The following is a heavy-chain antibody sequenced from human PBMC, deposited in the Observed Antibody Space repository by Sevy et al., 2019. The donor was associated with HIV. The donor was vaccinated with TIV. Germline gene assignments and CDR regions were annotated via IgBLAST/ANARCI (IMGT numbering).Heavy chain of an antibody. Sequence: GGSLRLSFAASGFIFSNYAMHWVRQAPGKGLEWVAVISYDGINKYYADSVKVRFTISRDNSKNTLYVQMNSLRAEDTTVYHYARDSNSGYYYYYAMDVWGQGTTVTVSS. CDR3: ARDSNSGYYYYYAMDV. CDR1: GFIFSNYA. J-gene: IGHJ6*02. V-gene: IGHV3-30-3*01. D-gene: IGHD1-26*01. CDR2: ISYDGINK.